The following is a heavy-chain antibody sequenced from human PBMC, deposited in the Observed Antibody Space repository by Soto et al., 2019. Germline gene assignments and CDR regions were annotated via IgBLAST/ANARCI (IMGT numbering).Heavy chain of an antibody. Sequence: QVQLVESGGGVVQPGKSLRLSCAASGLTFSNFAMHWVRQAPGKGLEWLAAISYDGINQYYADSVKGRFTISRDSSKNTVYLQMNSLHTGDTGVYHCAKDISASGSASDYWGQGTLVAVSS. D-gene: IGHD3-10*01. J-gene: IGHJ4*02. CDR2: ISYDGINQ. V-gene: IGHV3-30*18. CDR3: AKDISASGSASDY. CDR1: GLTFSNFA.